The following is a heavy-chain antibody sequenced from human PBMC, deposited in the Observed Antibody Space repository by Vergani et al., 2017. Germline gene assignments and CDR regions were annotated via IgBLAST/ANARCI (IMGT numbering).Heavy chain of an antibody. D-gene: IGHD3-10*01. V-gene: IGHV3-21*01. CDR3: ARFPPNYYGSGPPGRYYYGMDG. Sequence: EVQLVESGGGLVKPGGSLRLSCAASGFTFSSYSMNWVRQAPGKGLEWVSSISSSSSYIYYADSVKGRFTISRDTAKNSLYLQMNSLRAEDTAVYYCARFPPNYYGSGPPGRYYYGMDGWGQGTSVTVSS. J-gene: IGHJ6*01. CDR2: ISSSSSYI. CDR1: GFTFSSYS.